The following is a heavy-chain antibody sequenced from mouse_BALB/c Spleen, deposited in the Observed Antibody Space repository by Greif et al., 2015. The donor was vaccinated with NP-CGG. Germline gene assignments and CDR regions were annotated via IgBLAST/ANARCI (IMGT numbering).Heavy chain of an antibody. J-gene: IGHJ2*01. CDR1: GYTFTSSW. Sequence: QVQLKESGSVLVRPGASVTLSCKASGYTFTSSWMHWARQRPGQGLEWIGEIHPHSGNTNYNEKFKGKATLTVDTSSSTAYVDLSSLTSEDSAVYDCARDWYFDYWGQGTTLTVSS. CDR3: ARDWYFDY. V-gene: IGHV1S130*01. CDR2: IHPHSGNT. D-gene: IGHD4-1*01.